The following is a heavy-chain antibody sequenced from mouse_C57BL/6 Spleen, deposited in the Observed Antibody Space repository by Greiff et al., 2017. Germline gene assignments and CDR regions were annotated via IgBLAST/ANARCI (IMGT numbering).Heavy chain of an antibody. Sequence: ESGPGLVKPSQSLSLTCSVTGYSITSGYYWNWIRQFPGNKLEWMGYISYDGSNNYNPSLKNRISITRDTSKNQFFLKLNSVTTEDTATYYCARDLNYYGSSYGAMDYWGQGTSVTVSS. CDR1: GYSITSGYY. CDR2: ISYDGSN. CDR3: ARDLNYYGSSYGAMDY. V-gene: IGHV3-6*01. D-gene: IGHD1-1*01. J-gene: IGHJ4*01.